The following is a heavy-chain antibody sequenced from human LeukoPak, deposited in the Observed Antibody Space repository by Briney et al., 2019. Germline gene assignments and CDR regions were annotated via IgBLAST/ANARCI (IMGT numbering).Heavy chain of an antibody. CDR1: GFTFSRYA. V-gene: IGHV3-15*01. Sequence: PGGSLRLSCAASGFTFSRYAMSWVRQAPGKGLEWVGRIKTKTDGVTTDYAAPVKGRFTISRDDSKNTVYLQVTSLKIEDTAVYFCTGFETSGPDAFDIWGRGTMVTVSS. CDR3: TGFETSGPDAFDI. J-gene: IGHJ3*02. CDR2: IKTKTDGVTT. D-gene: IGHD5-12*01.